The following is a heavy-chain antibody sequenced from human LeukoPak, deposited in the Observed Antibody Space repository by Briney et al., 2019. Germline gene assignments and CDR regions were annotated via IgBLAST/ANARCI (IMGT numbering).Heavy chain of an antibody. J-gene: IGHJ4*02. CDR2: IYYSGST. CDR3: ARGTSGY. D-gene: IGHD3-3*01. V-gene: IGHV4-59*01. CDR1: GGSISSYY. Sequence: SETLSLTCTVSGGSISSYYRSWIRQPPGKGLEWIGYIYYSGSTNYNPSLKSRVTISVDTSKNQFSLKLSSVTAADTAVYYCARGTSGYWGQGTLVTVSS.